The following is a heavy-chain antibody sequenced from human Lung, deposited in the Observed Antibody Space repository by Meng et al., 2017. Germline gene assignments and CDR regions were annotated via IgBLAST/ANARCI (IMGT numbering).Heavy chain of an antibody. J-gene: IGHJ4*02. V-gene: IGHV1-18*01. CDR2: ISAYNGNT. CDR1: GYTFTSYG. D-gene: IGHD6-6*01. CDR3: ARDGTGLAARSASGY. Sequence: QVQLVQSGAEVKKPGASVKVACKASGYTFTSYGISWVRQAPGQGLEWMGWISAYNGNTNYAQKLQGRVTMTTDTSTSTANMELRSLRSDDTAVYYCARDGTGLAARSASGYWGQGTLVTVSS.